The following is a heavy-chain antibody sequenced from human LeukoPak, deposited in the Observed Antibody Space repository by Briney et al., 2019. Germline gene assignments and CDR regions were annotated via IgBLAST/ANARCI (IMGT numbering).Heavy chain of an antibody. Sequence: GGSLRLSCAVSGFTVSSNYMSWVRQAPGKGLEWVSSISNSSPNIYYADSVKGRFTISRDNSKNTLYLQMNSLRAEDTAVYYCYTWAVAGIIGDYWGQGTLVTVSS. D-gene: IGHD6-19*01. V-gene: IGHV3-21*01. CDR1: GFTVSSNY. J-gene: IGHJ4*02. CDR3: YTWAVAGIIGDY. CDR2: ISNSSPNI.